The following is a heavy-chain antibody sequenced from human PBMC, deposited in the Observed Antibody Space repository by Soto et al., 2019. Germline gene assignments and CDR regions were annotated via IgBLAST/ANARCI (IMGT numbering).Heavy chain of an antibody. J-gene: IGHJ4*02. CDR2: IYYSGAT. CDR1: GDSTTSGEYY. CDR3: ARNRYFYDDRGYSLTYFDY. D-gene: IGHD3-22*01. V-gene: IGHV4-30-4*01. Sequence: PSETLSLTCTVSGDSTTSGEYYWSWIRQPPGKGLEWIGYIYYSGATYYNPSLKSRVTISVDTSKGQFSLNLTSVTAADTAVYYCARNRYFYDDRGYSLTYFDYWGQGTLVTVSS.